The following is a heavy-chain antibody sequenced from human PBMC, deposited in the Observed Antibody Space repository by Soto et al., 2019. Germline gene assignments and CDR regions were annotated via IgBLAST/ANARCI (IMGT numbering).Heavy chain of an antibody. J-gene: IGHJ4*02. V-gene: IGHV5-51*01. D-gene: IGHD3-22*01. CDR2: IYPGDSDT. CDR3: ARRDLYDSSGRRNAPFDY. Sequence: EVQLVQSGAEVKKPGESLKISCKGSGYSFTSYWIGWVRQMPGKGLEWMGIIYPGDSDTRYSPSFQGQVTISADKSISTAYLQWSSLKASDTAMYYCARRDLYDSSGRRNAPFDYWGQGTLVTVSS. CDR1: GYSFTSYW.